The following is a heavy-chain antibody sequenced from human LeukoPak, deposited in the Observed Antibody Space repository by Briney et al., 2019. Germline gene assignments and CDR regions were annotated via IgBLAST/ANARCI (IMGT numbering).Heavy chain of an antibody. CDR3: AKDFQGYPRKYYYDSSGYGSFD. Sequence: GASVKVSCKASGGTFSSYDISWVRQAPGQGLEWMGGIMPMLDTANYAQKFQGRVTITADKSTSTAYMELSSLRSEDTAVYYCAKDFQGYPRKYYYDSSGYGSFDWGQGTLVTVSS. CDR1: GGTFSSYD. J-gene: IGHJ4*02. D-gene: IGHD3-22*01. CDR2: IMPMLDTA. V-gene: IGHV1-69*06.